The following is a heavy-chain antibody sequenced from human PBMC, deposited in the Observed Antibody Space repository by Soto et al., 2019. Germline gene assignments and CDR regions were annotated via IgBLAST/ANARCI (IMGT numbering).Heavy chain of an antibody. J-gene: IGHJ2*01. Sequence: VGSLRLSCAASGFNLSGSYLTWVRRAPGKGLEWVSVIYSGGNAYYADSVKGRFTISRDDSKNTLSLQMNSLRDEDTAVYYCARGVTPDLWGRGTLVTVSS. CDR2: IYSGGNA. V-gene: IGHV3-53*01. D-gene: IGHD4-4*01. CDR1: GFNLSGSY. CDR3: ARGVTPDL.